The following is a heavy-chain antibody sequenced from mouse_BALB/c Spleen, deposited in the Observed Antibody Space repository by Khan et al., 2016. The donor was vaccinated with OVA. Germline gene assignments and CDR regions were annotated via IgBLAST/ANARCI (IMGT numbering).Heavy chain of an antibody. Sequence: QVQLKQSGPGLVAPSQNLSITCTVSGFSLSDYGVSWIRQPPGKGLEWLGVIWGGGSTYYNSALKSRRSISKDNSKSQVFLKMSSLQSDDTAMFYCAKGVWSYYYTLDYWGQGTSGTVSS. CDR1: GFSLSDYG. CDR3: AKGVWSYYYTLDY. J-gene: IGHJ4*01. V-gene: IGHV2-6-5*01. CDR2: IWGGGST.